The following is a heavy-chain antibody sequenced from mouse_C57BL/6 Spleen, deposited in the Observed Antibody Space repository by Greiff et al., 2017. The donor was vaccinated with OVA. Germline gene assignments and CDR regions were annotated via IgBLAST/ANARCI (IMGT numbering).Heavy chain of an antibody. CDR3: ARYYGSSLDY. J-gene: IGHJ2*01. CDR2: INPSTGGT. V-gene: IGHV1-42*01. D-gene: IGHD1-1*01. Sequence: EVHLVESGPELVKPGASVKISCKASGYSFTGYYMNWVKQSPEKSLEWIGEINPSTGGTTYNQKFKAKATLTVDKSSSTAYMQLKSLTSEDSAVYYCARYYGSSLDYWGQGTTLTVSS. CDR1: GYSFTGYY.